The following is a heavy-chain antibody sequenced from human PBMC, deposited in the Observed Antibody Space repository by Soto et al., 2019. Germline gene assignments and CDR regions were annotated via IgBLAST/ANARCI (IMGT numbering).Heavy chain of an antibody. V-gene: IGHV1-69*01. D-gene: IGHD3-3*01. J-gene: IGHJ4*02. CDR1: ADSFSSYG. Sequence: QVQLVQSGAEVKEPGSAVKVSCKAPADSFSSYGISWVRQAPGQGLEWMGGIIPIFGTTNYAEKFRGRVTITADESTNTAYMELGGLRSEDTALYYCARVFPDGWVEPGVVRGYLDTWGRGTLVTVSS. CDR3: ARVFPDGWVEPGVVRGYLDT. CDR2: IIPIFGTT.